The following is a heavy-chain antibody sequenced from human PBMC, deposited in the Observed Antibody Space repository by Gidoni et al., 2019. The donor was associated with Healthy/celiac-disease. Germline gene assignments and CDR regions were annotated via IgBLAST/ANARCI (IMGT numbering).Heavy chain of an antibody. Sequence: STYYNPSLKSRVTISVDRSKNQFSLKLSSVTAADTAVYYCARTIRESYFDYWGQGTLVTVSS. V-gene: IGHV4-30-2*01. J-gene: IGHJ4*02. CDR3: ARTIRESYFDY. D-gene: IGHD3-9*01. CDR2: ST.